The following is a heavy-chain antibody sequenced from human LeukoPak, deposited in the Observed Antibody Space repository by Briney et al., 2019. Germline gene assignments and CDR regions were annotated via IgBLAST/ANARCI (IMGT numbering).Heavy chain of an antibody. V-gene: IGHV4-59*08. Sequence: SETLSLTCTVSGGSISSYYWSWIRQPPGKGLEWIGYIYYSGSTNYNPSLKSRVTISVDTSKNQFSLKLSSVTAADTAVYYCARHSSSGYYSGYWGQGTLVTVSS. CDR1: GGSISSYY. CDR3: ARHSSSGYYSGY. J-gene: IGHJ4*02. D-gene: IGHD3-22*01. CDR2: IYYSGST.